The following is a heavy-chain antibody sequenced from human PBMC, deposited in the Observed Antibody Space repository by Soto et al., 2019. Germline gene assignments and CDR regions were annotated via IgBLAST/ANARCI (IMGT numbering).Heavy chain of an antibody. CDR2: MNPNSGNT. J-gene: IGHJ5*02. CDR3: ARDVDTAMVAPYNWFDP. D-gene: IGHD5-18*01. CDR1: GYTFTSYD. Sequence: GASVKVSCKASGYTFTSYDINWVRQATGQGLEWMGWMNPNSGNTGYAQKFQGRVTMTRNTSISTAYMELSSLRSEDTAVYYCARDVDTAMVAPYNWFDPWGQGTLVTVSS. V-gene: IGHV1-8*01.